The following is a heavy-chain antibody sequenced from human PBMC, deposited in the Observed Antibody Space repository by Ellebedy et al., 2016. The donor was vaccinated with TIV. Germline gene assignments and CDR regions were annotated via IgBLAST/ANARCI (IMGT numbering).Heavy chain of an antibody. D-gene: IGHD2-21*02. J-gene: IGHJ4*02. CDR1: GYTFTSYY. CDR2: IDPRGVST. Sequence: AASVKVSRKASGYTFTSYYMHWVRQAPGQGLEWMGIIDPRGVSTSYAPKFQDRVTMTRDTSASTLYMHLTSLTSDDPAVYYCARSFSDLVVTAISVWGQGTLVTVSS. V-gene: IGHV1-46*01. CDR3: ARSFSDLVVTAISV.